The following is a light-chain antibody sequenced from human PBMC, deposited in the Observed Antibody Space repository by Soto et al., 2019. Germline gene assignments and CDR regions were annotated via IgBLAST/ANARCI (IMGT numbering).Light chain of an antibody. J-gene: IGKJ1*01. Sequence: EVVMTQSPATVSVSPGERATLSCRASQSVSSNLAWYQQKPGQAPRLLIYGASRRATGFPARFSGSGSGTDFTLTISSLQSEDFAVYYCQQYDNWPWTFGQGTKVDIK. CDR1: QSVSSN. CDR3: QQYDNWPWT. V-gene: IGKV3-15*01. CDR2: GAS.